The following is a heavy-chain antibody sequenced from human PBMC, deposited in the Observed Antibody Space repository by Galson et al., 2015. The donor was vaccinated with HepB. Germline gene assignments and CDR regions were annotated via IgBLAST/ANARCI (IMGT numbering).Heavy chain of an antibody. J-gene: IGHJ4*02. CDR3: ARGEEWLVTFDY. CDR2: ISAYSGNT. CDR1: GYTFTSYD. V-gene: IGHV1-18*04. Sequence: SVKVSCKASGYTFTSYDMSWVRQAPGQGLEWMGWISAYSGNTNYAQKLQGRVTMTTDTSTSTAYMELSSLRSDDTAVYYCARGEEWLVTFDYWGQGTLVTVSS. D-gene: IGHD6-19*01.